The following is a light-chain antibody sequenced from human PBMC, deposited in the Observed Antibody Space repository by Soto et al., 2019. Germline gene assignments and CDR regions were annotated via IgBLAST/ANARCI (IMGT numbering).Light chain of an antibody. J-gene: IGLJ1*01. CDR3: CSYAAGSTLL. CDR1: NSDVGIYNL. V-gene: IGLV2-23*01. Sequence: QSALTQPASVSASPGQSITISFTGTNSDVGIYNLVSWFQQHPGKAPKLMLYEGTKRPSGVSNRFSGSKSGNTASLTISGLQAEDEADYFCCSYAAGSTLLFGTGTKLTVL. CDR2: EGT.